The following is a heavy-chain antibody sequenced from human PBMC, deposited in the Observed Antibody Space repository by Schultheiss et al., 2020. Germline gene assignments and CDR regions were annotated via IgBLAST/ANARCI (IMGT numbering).Heavy chain of an antibody. V-gene: IGHV1-2*06. D-gene: IGHD3-10*01. Sequence: ASVKVSCKASGYTFTGYYMHWVRQAPGQGLEWMGRINPNSGGTNYAQKFQGRVTMTRDTSISTAYMELSRLRSDDTALYYCAKADGSGSYRYYPMDVWGQGTTVTVSS. CDR3: AKADGSGSYRYYPMDV. J-gene: IGHJ6*02. CDR1: GYTFTGYY. CDR2: INPNSGGT.